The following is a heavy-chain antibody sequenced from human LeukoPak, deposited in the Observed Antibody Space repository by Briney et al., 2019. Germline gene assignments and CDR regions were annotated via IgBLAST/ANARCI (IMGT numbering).Heavy chain of an antibody. D-gene: IGHD6-6*01. CDR3: ATDPWGIAARRDAFDI. J-gene: IGHJ3*02. CDR2: IIPILGIA. Sequence: SVKVSCKASGGTFSSYAISWVRQAPGQGLEWMGRIIPILGIANYAQKFQGRVTITADKSTSTAYMELSSLRSEDTAVYYCATDPWGIAARRDAFDIWGQGTMVTVSS. CDR1: GGTFSSYA. V-gene: IGHV1-69*04.